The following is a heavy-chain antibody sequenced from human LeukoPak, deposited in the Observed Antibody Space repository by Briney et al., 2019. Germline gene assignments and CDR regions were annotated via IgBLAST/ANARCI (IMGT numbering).Heavy chain of an antibody. CDR3: ASEYSSSTWAFDI. Sequence: SETLSLTCTVSGGSISSGSYFWRWIRQPAGKGLEWIGHIYTSGSTNYNPSLKSRVTISVDTSKNQFPLKLSSVTAADTAVYYCASEYSSSTWAFDIWGRGTMVTVSS. D-gene: IGHD6-6*01. CDR2: IYTSGST. J-gene: IGHJ3*02. CDR1: GGSISSGSYF. V-gene: IGHV4-61*09.